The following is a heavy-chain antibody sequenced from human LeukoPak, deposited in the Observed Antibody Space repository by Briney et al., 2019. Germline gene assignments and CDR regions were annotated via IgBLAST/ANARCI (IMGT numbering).Heavy chain of an antibody. CDR1: GGSISSRTFY. CDR2: IYYSGGT. J-gene: IGHJ5*02. CDR3: ARVGHYSGWGGNWFDP. Sequence: SETLSLTCTVSGGSISSRTFYWGWIRQPPGKGLEWIGTIYYSGGTYYNPSLYSRVTLSVDTSKNQFSLNLNSVTAADTALYYCARVGHYSGWGGNWFDPWGQGTLVMVSS. D-gene: IGHD6-25*01. V-gene: IGHV4-39*07.